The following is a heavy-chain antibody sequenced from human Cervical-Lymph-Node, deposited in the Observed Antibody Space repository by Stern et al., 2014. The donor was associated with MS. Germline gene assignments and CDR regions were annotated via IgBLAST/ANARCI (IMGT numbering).Heavy chain of an antibody. J-gene: IGHJ4*02. V-gene: IGHV1-58*01. D-gene: IGHD2-2*01. CDR1: GFTFTSSA. Sequence: QLVESGPEVKKPGTSVKVSCKASGFTFTSSAVQWVRQARGQRLGWIGWIVLGSGDTHYAQILQERVTITRDMSTSTAYMEVRSLRSEDTAVYYCAAGIRVPAAKHFDFWGQGTLVTVSS. CDR2: IVLGSGDT. CDR3: AAGIRVPAAKHFDF.